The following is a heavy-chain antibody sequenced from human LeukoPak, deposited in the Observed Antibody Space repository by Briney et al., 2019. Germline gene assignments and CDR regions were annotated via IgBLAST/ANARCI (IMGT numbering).Heavy chain of an antibody. CDR1: GFTFSSYW. V-gene: IGHV3-7*01. D-gene: IGHD6-13*01. Sequence: GGSLRLSCAASGFTFSSYWMSWVRQAPGKGLEWVANIKQDGSEKYYVDSVKGRFTISRDNAKNTLYLQMNSLRAEDTAVYYCARDSSSWYYDYWGQGTLVTVSS. CDR2: IKQDGSEK. J-gene: IGHJ4*02. CDR3: ARDSSSWYYDY.